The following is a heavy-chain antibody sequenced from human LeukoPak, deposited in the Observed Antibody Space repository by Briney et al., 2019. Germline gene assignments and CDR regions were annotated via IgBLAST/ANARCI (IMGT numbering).Heavy chain of an antibody. J-gene: IGHJ4*02. D-gene: IGHD3-22*01. CDR3: ARECSNYDSSGYYYPMYYFDY. CDR2: IIPILGIA. V-gene: IGHV1-69*02. Sequence: GASVKVSCKASGGTFSSYTISWVRQAPGQGLEWMGRIIPILGIANYAQKFQGRVTITADKSTSTAYMELSSLRSEDTAVYYYARECSNYDSSGYYYPMYYFDYWGQGTLVTVSS. CDR1: GGTFSSYT.